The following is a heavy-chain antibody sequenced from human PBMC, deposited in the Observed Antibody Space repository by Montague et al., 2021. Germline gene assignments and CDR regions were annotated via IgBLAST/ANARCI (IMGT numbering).Heavy chain of an antibody. J-gene: IGHJ4*02. CDR2: ISHDGTVT. CDR1: GFTFSSYV. V-gene: IGHV3-74*01. CDR3: TRDVNCDLFDY. D-gene: IGHD1-20*01. Sequence: SLRLSCAASGFTFSSYVMHWVRQAPGKGLVWVSRISHDGTVTTYADSVKGRFTISRDNAKNTLFLQMNSLRAEDTAVYYCTRDVNCDLFDYWGQGALVTVSS.